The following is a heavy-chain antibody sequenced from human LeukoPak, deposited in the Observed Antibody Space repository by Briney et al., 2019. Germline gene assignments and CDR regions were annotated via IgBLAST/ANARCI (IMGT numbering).Heavy chain of an antibody. V-gene: IGHV1-3*01. CDR1: GYTFTSYA. D-gene: IGHD2-21*02. J-gene: IGHJ4*02. Sequence: ASVKVSGKASGYTFTSYAMHWVRQAPGQRLEWMGWINAGNGNTKYSQKFQGRVTITRDTSASTAYMELSSLRSEDTAVYYCARDPVCGGDCYFGPVDYWGQGTLVTVSS. CDR2: INAGNGNT. CDR3: ARDPVCGGDCYFGPVDY.